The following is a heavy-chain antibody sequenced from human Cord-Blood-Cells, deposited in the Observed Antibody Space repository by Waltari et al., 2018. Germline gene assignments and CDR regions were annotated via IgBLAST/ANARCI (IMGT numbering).Heavy chain of an antibody. CDR1: GYTFTSYY. Sequence: QVQLVQSGAEVKKPGASVKVSCKASGYTFTSYYMHWVRQAPGQGLEWMGIINPSGGSTSYAQKFQGRVTMTRDTSTCTVYMELSSLRSEDTAVYYCARARGAARDAFDIWGQGTMVTVSS. CDR3: ARARGAARDAFDI. D-gene: IGHD6-6*01. V-gene: IGHV1-46*01. J-gene: IGHJ3*02. CDR2: INPSGGST.